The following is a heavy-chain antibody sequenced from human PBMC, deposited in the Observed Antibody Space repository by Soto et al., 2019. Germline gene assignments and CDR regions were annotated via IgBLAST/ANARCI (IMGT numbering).Heavy chain of an antibody. J-gene: IGHJ5*02. CDR3: THSRYYNSGTQTFDP. Sequence: QITLKESGPTLVKPTQTLTLTCTFSGFSLSTSGVGVGWIRQPPGKALEWLALIYWDDDKRYSPSLKSRLTNTKDTPPNQAVLTMTNMAPVDTATYYCTHSRYYNSGTQTFDPWGQGTLVTVSS. CDR1: GFSLSTSGVG. D-gene: IGHD3-10*01. V-gene: IGHV2-5*02. CDR2: IYWDDDK.